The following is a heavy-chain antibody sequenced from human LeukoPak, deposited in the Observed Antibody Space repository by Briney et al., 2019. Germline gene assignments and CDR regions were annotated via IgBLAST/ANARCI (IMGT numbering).Heavy chain of an antibody. Sequence: GGSLRLSCVASGFTFSTNGMHWVRQAPGKGLEWVALIRYDGSNKDYADSVKGRFIVSRDNSKNTLYMQMNSLRVEDTAVYYCVGVVVITPYWGQGTLVTISS. CDR3: VGVVVITPY. D-gene: IGHD3-22*01. V-gene: IGHV3-30*02. J-gene: IGHJ4*02. CDR1: GFTFSTNG. CDR2: IRYDGSNK.